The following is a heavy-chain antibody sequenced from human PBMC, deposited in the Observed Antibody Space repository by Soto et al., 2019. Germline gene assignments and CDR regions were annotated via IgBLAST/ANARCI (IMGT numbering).Heavy chain of an antibody. V-gene: IGHV3-30-3*01. CDR3: ARGDSGLDY. Sequence: QVQLVESGGGVVQPGRSLRLYCAASGFTFSSYAMPWVRQAPGKGLEWVAVISYDGSNKYYADSVKGRFTISRDNSKNTLYLQMNSLRAEDTAVYYCARGDSGLDYWGQRTLVTVSS. J-gene: IGHJ4*02. CDR1: GFTFSSYA. CDR2: ISYDGSNK. D-gene: IGHD3-22*01.